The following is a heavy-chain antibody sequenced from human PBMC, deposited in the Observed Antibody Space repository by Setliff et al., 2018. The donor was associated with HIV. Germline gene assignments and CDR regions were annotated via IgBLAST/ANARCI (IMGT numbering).Heavy chain of an antibody. CDR1: GYTFTNYY. CDR3: ARETHTGSGSYLV. Sequence: ASVKVSCKTSGYTFTNYYVNWVRQAPGQGLEWMGIINCKNGDTSYPQKFQGRVTVTSDTSTSTVYMDLSGLRPEDTAVYYCARETHTGSGSYLVWGQGTQVTVSS. CDR2: INCKNGDT. V-gene: IGHV1-46*01. D-gene: IGHD3-10*01. J-gene: IGHJ4*02.